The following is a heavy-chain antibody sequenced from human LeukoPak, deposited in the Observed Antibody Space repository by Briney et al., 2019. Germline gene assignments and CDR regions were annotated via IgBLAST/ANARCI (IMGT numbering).Heavy chain of an antibody. CDR3: ARARISKLRYFDWLLSRLYYFGY. Sequence: ASVKVSCKASGYTFTSYDINWVRQATGQGLEWMGWMNPNSGNTGYAQKFQGRVTMTRNTSISTAYMELSSLRSEDTAVYYCARARISKLRYFDWLLSRLYYFGYWGQGTLVTVSS. CDR1: GYTFTSYD. J-gene: IGHJ4*02. D-gene: IGHD3-9*01. V-gene: IGHV1-8*01. CDR2: MNPNSGNT.